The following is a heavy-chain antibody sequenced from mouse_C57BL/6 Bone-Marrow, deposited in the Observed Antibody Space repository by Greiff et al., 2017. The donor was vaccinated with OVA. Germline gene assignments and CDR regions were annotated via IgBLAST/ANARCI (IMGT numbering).Heavy chain of an antibody. V-gene: IGHV3-6*01. Sequence: EVKLLESGPGLVKPSQSLSLTCSVTGYSITSGYYWNWIRQFPGNNLEWMGYISDDGSNNYNPSLKNRISITRDTSKNQFFLKLNSVTTEDTATYYCARNAYYSNYDYYAMDYWGQGTSVTVSS. CDR1: GYSITSGYY. D-gene: IGHD2-5*01. J-gene: IGHJ4*01. CDR3: ARNAYYSNYDYYAMDY. CDR2: ISDDGSN.